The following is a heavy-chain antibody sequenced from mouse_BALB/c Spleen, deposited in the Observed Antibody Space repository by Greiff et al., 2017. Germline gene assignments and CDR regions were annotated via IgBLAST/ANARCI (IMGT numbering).Heavy chain of an antibody. Sequence: QVQLKQSGAELVRPGASVTLSCKASGYTFTDYEMHWVKQTPVHGLEWIGAIDPETGGTAYNQKFKGKATLTADKSSSTAYMELRSLTSEDSAVYYCTRWGLPLYAMDYWGQGTSVTVSS. CDR2: IDPETGGT. J-gene: IGHJ4*01. D-gene: IGHD2-2*01. V-gene: IGHV1-15*01. CDR3: TRWGLPLYAMDY. CDR1: GYTFTDYE.